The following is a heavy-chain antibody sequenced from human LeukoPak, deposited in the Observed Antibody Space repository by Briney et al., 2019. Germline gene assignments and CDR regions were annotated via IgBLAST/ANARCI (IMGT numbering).Heavy chain of an antibody. CDR3: ARGQDATVPQVGENRFDP. CDR1: GGSISSYY. Sequence: SETLSLTCTVSGGSISSYYWSWIRQPAGKGLEWIGRIYTSGSTNYNPSLKSRVTMSVDTSKNQFSLKLISVTAADTAVYYRARGQDATVPQVGENRFDPWGQGTRVIVSS. J-gene: IGHJ5*02. D-gene: IGHD1-26*01. CDR2: IYTSGST. V-gene: IGHV4-4*07.